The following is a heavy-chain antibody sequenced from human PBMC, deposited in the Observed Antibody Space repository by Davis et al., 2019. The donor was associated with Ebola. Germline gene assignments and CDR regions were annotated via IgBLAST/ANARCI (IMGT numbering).Heavy chain of an antibody. CDR3: ARYWGSIGYFDL. J-gene: IGHJ2*01. CDR2: INPSGGST. CDR1: GYTFTGYY. V-gene: IGHV1-46*01. D-gene: IGHD7-27*01. Sequence: ASVKVSCKASGYTFTGYYMHWVRQAPGQGLEWMGMINPSGGSTSYAQKFQGRVTMTRDTSTRTVYMELSSLRSEDTAVYYCARYWGSIGYFDLWGRGTLVTVSS.